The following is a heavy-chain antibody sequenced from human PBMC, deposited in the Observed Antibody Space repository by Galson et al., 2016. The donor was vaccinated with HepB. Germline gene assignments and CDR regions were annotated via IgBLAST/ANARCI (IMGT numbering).Heavy chain of an antibody. Sequence: SLRLSCAASGFTFSSYAMHWVRQAPGKGLEWVAVLSYDGNNKYYADSVKGRFTISRDNSKNTLYLQMNSLRAEDTAVYYCARDRGLEDCAGDCFGTPQYYCDYWGQGTLVTVSS. CDR1: GFTFSSYA. J-gene: IGHJ4*02. V-gene: IGHV3-30*04. CDR2: LSYDGNNK. CDR3: ARDRGLEDCAGDCFGTPQYYCDY. D-gene: IGHD2-21*02.